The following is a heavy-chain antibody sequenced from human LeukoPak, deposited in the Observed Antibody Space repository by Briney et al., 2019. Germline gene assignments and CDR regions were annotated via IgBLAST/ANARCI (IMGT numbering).Heavy chain of an antibody. Sequence: ASVNVSCKASGYTFINYGISWVRQAPGQGLEWMGWISAYNGKTDYAQKFQGRVTVTTDTSTSTVYMELKSLRFDDTAVYYCARDRSSSDYWGQGTLITVSS. CDR3: ARDRSSSDY. CDR1: GYTFINYG. J-gene: IGHJ4*02. D-gene: IGHD6-13*01. CDR2: ISAYNGKT. V-gene: IGHV1-18*01.